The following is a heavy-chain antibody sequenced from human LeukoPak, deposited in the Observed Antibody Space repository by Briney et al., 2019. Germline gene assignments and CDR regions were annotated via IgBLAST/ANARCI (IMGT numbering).Heavy chain of an antibody. CDR3: AKVVLHATSSGWYSSSDWFDP. V-gene: IGHV3-23*01. CDR2: ISGSGGST. D-gene: IGHD6-19*01. CDR1: GFTFSSYA. J-gene: IGHJ5*02. Sequence: GGSLRLSCATSGFTFSSYAMSWVRQAPGKGLEWVSAISGSGGSTYYADSVKGRFTISRDNSKNTLYLQMNSLRAEDTAVYYCAKVVLHATSSGWYSSSDWFDPWGQGTLVTVSS.